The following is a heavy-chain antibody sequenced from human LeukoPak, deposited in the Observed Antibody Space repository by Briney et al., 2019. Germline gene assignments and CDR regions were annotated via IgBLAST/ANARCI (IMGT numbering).Heavy chain of an antibody. CDR1: GFTFSSYA. Sequence: GSLRLSCAASGFTFSSYAMSWVRQPPGKGLEWIGEINHSGSTNYNPSLKSRVTISVDTSKNQFSLKLSSVTAADTAVYYCARGSYYQLRYWGQGTLVTVSS. CDR2: INHSGST. J-gene: IGHJ4*02. V-gene: IGHV4-34*01. CDR3: ARGSYYQLRY. D-gene: IGHD3-10*01.